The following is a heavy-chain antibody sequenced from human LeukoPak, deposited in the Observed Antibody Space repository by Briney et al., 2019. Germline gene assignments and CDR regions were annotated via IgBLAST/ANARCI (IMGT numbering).Heavy chain of an antibody. CDR1: GFTISTYA. D-gene: IGHD6-13*01. V-gene: IGHV3-23*01. CDR2: ISGRGVTT. Sequence: GGSLRLSCAASGFTISTYALSWVRQAPGKGLEWVSTISGRGVTTYYADSVKGRFTISGDNSKNTLYLQMNSLRAEDTALYYCAGSSSWYFFDYWGQGTLVTVSS. CDR3: AGSSSWYFFDY. J-gene: IGHJ4*02.